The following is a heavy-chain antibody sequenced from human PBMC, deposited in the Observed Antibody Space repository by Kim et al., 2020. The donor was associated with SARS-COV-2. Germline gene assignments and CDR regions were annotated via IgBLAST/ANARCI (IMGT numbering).Heavy chain of an antibody. D-gene: IGHD5-12*01. CDR1: GFTFSTYA. Sequence: GGSLRLSCAASGFTFSTYALNWVRQAPGKGLDWVAVISYDGSKKYYAESVKGRCSISRDNSKNTLYLQMNSLRAEDTAVYYCALPRSPRDIVTTIHFDY. J-gene: IGHJ4*01. V-gene: IGHV3-30*04. CDR2: ISYDGSKK. CDR3: ALPRSPRDIVTTIHFDY.